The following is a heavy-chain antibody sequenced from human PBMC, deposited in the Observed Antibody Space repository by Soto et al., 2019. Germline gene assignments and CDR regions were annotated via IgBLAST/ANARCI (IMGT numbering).Heavy chain of an antibody. CDR2: INHSGST. CDR1: GGSFSGYY. V-gene: IGHV4-34*01. Sequence: QVQLQQWGAGLLKPSETLSLTCAVYGGSFSGYYWSWIRQPPGKGLEWIGEINHSGSTNYNPSLKSRVTISVDTSKNQFSLKLSSVTAADTAVYYCARIPYCTNGVCSRPFDYWGQGPLVTVSS. J-gene: IGHJ4*02. D-gene: IGHD2-8*01. CDR3: ARIPYCTNGVCSRPFDY.